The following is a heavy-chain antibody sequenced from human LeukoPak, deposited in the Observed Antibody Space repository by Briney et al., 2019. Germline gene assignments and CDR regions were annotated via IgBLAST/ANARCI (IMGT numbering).Heavy chain of an antibody. Sequence: GGSLRLSCAASGFTFSSYGMHWVRQAPGKGLEWVAFIRYDGSNTYYAESVKGRFTISRDNSKNTLYLQMNSLRAEDTAVYFCGKDQGYYDSSGYQYYYDYWGQGALVTVSS. CDR3: GKDQGYYDSSGYQYYYDY. J-gene: IGHJ4*02. CDR2: IRYDGSNT. D-gene: IGHD3-22*01. V-gene: IGHV3-30*02. CDR1: GFTFSSYG.